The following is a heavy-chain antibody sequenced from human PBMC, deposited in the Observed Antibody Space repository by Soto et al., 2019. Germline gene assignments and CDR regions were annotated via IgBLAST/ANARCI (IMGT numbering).Heavy chain of an antibody. D-gene: IGHD6-19*01. CDR2: IYYSGST. V-gene: IGHV4-39*01. J-gene: IGHJ3*02. CDR3: ARLAPLAGYAIHI. CDR1: GGSISSSSYY. Sequence: SETLSLTCTVSGGSISSSSYYWGWIRQPPGKGLEWIGSIYYSGSTYYNPSLKSRVTISVDTSKNQFSLKLSSVTAADTAVYYFARLAPLAGYAIHISGQATIVSVSS.